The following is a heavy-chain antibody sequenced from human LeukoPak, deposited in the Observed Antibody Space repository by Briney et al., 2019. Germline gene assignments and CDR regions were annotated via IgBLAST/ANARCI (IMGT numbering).Heavy chain of an antibody. CDR3: ASSTLLRPYYFDY. CDR2: INSDGSST. Sequence: PGGSLRLSCAASGFTFSSYWMHWVRQAPGKGLVWVSRINSDGSSTSYADSVKGRFTISRDNAKNTLYLQMDSLRAEDTAVYYCASSTLLRPYYFDYWGQGTLVTVSS. D-gene: IGHD3-3*01. V-gene: IGHV3-74*01. J-gene: IGHJ4*02. CDR1: GFTFSSYW.